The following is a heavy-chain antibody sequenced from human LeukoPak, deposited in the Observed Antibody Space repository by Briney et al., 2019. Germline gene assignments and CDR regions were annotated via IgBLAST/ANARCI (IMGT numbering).Heavy chain of an antibody. D-gene: IGHD1-26*01. CDR2: IYYSGST. CDR1: GGSISSYY. J-gene: IGHJ4*02. Sequence: PSETLSLTCTVSGGSISSYYWSWIGQTPGKGLEWSGYIYYSGSTNYNPSLKSRVTISVDTSKNQFSLKLSSVTAADTAVYFCARHGASGSYLYYFDYWGQGTLVTVSS. V-gene: IGHV4-59*08. CDR3: ARHGASGSYLYYFDY.